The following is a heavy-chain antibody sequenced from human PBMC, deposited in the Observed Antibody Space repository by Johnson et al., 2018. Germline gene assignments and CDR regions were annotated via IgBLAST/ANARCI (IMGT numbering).Heavy chain of an antibody. J-gene: IGHJ6*02. Sequence: QVQLVQSGGGVVQPGRSLRLSCAASGFTFSRYGMHWVRQAPGKGLEWVAVISYDGSNKYYADSVKGRFTISRDNSKNTLYLQRNSLRAEATAVYYCAKSTVTTFYYYDGMDVWGQGTTVTVSS. D-gene: IGHD4-17*01. CDR3: AKSTVTTFYYYDGMDV. CDR1: GFTFSRYG. V-gene: IGHV3-30*18. CDR2: ISYDGSNK.